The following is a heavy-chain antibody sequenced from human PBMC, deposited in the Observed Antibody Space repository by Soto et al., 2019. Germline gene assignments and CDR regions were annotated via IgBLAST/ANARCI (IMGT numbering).Heavy chain of an antibody. CDR2: IYYSGST. D-gene: IGHD5-12*01. CDR1: GGSISSYY. V-gene: IGHV4-59*08. J-gene: IGHJ3*02. CDR3: ASSISGYDSAFDAFDI. Sequence: SETLSLSCTVSGGSISSYYWSWIRQPPGKGLEWIGYIYYSGSTNYNPSLKSRVTISVDTSKNQFSLKLSSVTAADTAVYYCASSISGYDSAFDAFDIWGQGTMVTVSS.